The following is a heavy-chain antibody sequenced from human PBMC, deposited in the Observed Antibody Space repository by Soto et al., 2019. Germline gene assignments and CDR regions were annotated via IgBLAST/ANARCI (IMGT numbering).Heavy chain of an antibody. D-gene: IGHD3-10*01. J-gene: IGHJ6*02. CDR3: ARDLDYYGSGRSPSSYYYYGMDV. CDR1: GFTFSSYA. CDR2: ISYDGSNK. V-gene: IGHV3-30-3*01. Sequence: QVQLVESGGGVVQPGRSLRLSCAASGFTFSSYAMHWVRQAPGKGLEWVAVISYDGSNKYYADSVKGRFTISRDNSKNTLYLQMNSLRAEDTAVYYCARDLDYYGSGRSPSSYYYYGMDVWGQGTTVTVAS.